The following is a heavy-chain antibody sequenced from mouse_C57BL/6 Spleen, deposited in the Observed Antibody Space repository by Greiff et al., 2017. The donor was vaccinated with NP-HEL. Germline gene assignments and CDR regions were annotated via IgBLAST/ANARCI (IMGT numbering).Heavy chain of an antibody. CDR1: GYTFTSYW. CDR2: IDPSDSET. Sequence: VQLQQPGAELVRPGSSVKLSCKASGYTFTSYWMHWVKQRPIQGLEWIGNIDPSDSETHYNQKFKDKATLTVDKSSSTAYMQLSSLTSEDSAVYYCARASSGTNYFDYWGQDTTLTVSS. D-gene: IGHD2-14*01. V-gene: IGHV1-52*01. CDR3: ARASSGTNYFDY. J-gene: IGHJ2*01.